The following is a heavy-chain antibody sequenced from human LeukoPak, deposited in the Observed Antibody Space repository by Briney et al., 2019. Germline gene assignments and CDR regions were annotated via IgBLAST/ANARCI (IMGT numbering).Heavy chain of an antibody. D-gene: IGHD2-15*01. V-gene: IGHV1-8*01. CDR2: MNPDTGNT. CDR1: GYNFNNYD. J-gene: IGHJ6*03. CDR3: ARKVVLGRWVGYSSHNYYHYMDV. Sequence: ASVKVSCKASGYNFNNYDINWVRQATGQGLEWMGWMNPDTGNTGYAQKFQGRVTITRDTSISTAYMELSSLRSEDTAVYYCARKVVLGRWVGYSSHNYYHYMDVWGKGTTVTVSS.